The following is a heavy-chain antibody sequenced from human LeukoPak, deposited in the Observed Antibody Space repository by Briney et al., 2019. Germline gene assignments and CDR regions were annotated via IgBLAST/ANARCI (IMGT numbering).Heavy chain of an antibody. Sequence: SQTLSLTCTVSGGSISSGGYYWSWIRQPPGKGLEWIGYIYHSGSTYYNPSLKSRVTISVDRSKNQFSLKLSSVTAADTAVYYCARGGYWGVYVNYFDYWGQGTLVTVSS. CDR2: IYHSGST. D-gene: IGHD6-13*01. CDR3: ARGGYWGVYVNYFDY. CDR1: GGSISSGGYY. V-gene: IGHV4-30-2*01. J-gene: IGHJ4*02.